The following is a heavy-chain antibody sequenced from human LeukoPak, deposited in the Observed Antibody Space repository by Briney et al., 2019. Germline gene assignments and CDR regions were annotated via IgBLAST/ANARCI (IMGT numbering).Heavy chain of an antibody. CDR3: ARDWGRRYYYYYYYMDV. CDR2: ISSSSSTI. D-gene: IGHD3-16*01. Sequence: GGSLRLSCAASGFTFSSYEMNWVRQAPGKGLEWVSYISSSSSTIYYADSVKGRFTISRDNAKNSLYLQMNSLRAEDTAVYYCARDWGRRYYYYYYYMDVWGKGTTVTVSS. J-gene: IGHJ6*03. V-gene: IGHV3-48*01. CDR1: GFTFSSYE.